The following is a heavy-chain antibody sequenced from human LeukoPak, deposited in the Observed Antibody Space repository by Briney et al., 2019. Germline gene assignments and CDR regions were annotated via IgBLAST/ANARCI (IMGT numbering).Heavy chain of an antibody. CDR2: IYTSGST. J-gene: IGHJ3*02. CDR3: AREGVDGSSSWYADAFDI. CDR1: GGSISSYY. D-gene: IGHD6-13*01. Sequence: PSETLSLTCTVSGGSISSYYWSWIRQPAGKGLEWIGRIYTSGSTNYNPSLKSRVTMSVDTSKNQFSLKLSSVTAADTAVYYCAREGVDGSSSWYADAFDIWGQGTMATVSS. V-gene: IGHV4-4*07.